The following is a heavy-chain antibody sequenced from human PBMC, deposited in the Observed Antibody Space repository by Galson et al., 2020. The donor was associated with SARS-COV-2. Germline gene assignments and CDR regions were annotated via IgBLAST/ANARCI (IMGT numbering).Heavy chain of an antibody. J-gene: IGHJ3*02. V-gene: IGHV3-13*01. CDR3: ARGTFRDGYNHDAFDI. CDR1: GFTFSSYD. CDR2: IGTAGAT. D-gene: IGHD5-12*01. Sequence: GGSLRLSCAASGFTFSSYDMHWVRQATGKGLEWVSAIGTAGATYYPGSVKGRFTISRENAKNSLYLQMNSLRAGDTAVYYCARGTFRDGYNHDAFDIWGQGTMVTVSS.